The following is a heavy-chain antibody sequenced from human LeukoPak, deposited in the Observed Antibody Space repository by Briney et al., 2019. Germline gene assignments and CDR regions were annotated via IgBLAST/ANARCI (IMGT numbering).Heavy chain of an antibody. J-gene: IGHJ4*02. CDR2: ISYDGSNK. CDR3: AKGGGYEAQYYYYYFDY. V-gene: IGHV3-30*19. CDR1: GFIFSTHG. D-gene: IGHD5-12*01. Sequence: GGSLRLSCTASGFIFSTHGMHWVRQAPGKGLEWVAVISYDGSNKYYADSVKGRFTISRDNSKNTLYLQMKSLRAEDTAVYYCAKGGGYEAQYYYYYFDYWGQGTLVTVSS.